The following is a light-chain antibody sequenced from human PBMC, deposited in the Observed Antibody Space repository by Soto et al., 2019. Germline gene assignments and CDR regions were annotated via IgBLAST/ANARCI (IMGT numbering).Light chain of an antibody. Sequence: DIQMTQSPSSLSASVGDRVTITCRASQSITTFLSWYHQKPGRDPNLLIYGASSLRSGVPSRFSGSGSGTDFTLTITSLQPEDFGTYYCQQSYSASITFGQGTRLDVK. CDR2: GAS. J-gene: IGKJ5*01. V-gene: IGKV1-39*01. CDR1: QSITTF. CDR3: QQSYSASIT.